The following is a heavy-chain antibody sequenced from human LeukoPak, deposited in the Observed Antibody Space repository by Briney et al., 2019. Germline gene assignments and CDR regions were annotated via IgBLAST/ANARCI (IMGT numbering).Heavy chain of an antibody. CDR2: IIPIFGTA. Sequence: SVTVSSKASGGTFISYAISWVRQAPGQGLEWMGGIIPIFGTANYAQKFQGRVTITADESTSTAYMELSSLRSEDTAVYYCASSPGREWLVKREYCGQGTLVTVSS. CDR1: GGTFISYA. J-gene: IGHJ4*02. V-gene: IGHV1-69*13. D-gene: IGHD6-19*01. CDR3: ASSPGREWLVKREY.